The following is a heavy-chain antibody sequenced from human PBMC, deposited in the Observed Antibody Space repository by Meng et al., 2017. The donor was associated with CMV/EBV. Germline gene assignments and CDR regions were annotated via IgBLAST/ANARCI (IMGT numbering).Heavy chain of an antibody. V-gene: IGHV3-23*03. Sequence: GRSLRLSCAASGFTLSSYAMSWVRQAPGEGLEWVSVIYSGGRSTYYADSVKGRFTISRDNSKNTLYLQMNSLRAEDTAVYYCAKVMGIVGATTTYYYYGMDVWGQGTTVTVSS. CDR1: GFTLSSYA. J-gene: IGHJ6*02. CDR3: AKVMGIVGATTTYYYYGMDV. CDR2: IYSGGRST. D-gene: IGHD1-26*01.